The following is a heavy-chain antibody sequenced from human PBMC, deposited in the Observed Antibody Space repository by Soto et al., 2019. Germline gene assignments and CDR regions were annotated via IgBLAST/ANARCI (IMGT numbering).Heavy chain of an antibody. CDR3: ARTIVVVPAAMIHPRDNDAFDI. CDR1: GGSFSGYY. D-gene: IGHD2-2*01. J-gene: IGHJ3*02. Sequence: QVQLQQWGAGLLKPSETLSLTCAVYGGSFSGYYWSWIRQPPGKGLEWIGEINHSGSTNYNPSLKSRVTISVDTSKNQFSLKLSSVTAADTAVYYCARTIVVVPAAMIHPRDNDAFDIWGQGTMVTVSS. V-gene: IGHV4-34*01. CDR2: INHSGST.